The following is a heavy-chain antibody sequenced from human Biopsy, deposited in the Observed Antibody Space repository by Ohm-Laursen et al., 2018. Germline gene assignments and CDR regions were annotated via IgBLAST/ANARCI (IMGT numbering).Heavy chain of an antibody. J-gene: IGHJ4*02. D-gene: IGHD6-19*01. Sequence: SETLSLTCTVSSGSISSYYWSWIRQPPGKGREWIGYISYSGNTNYNPSLKSRVTMSVDTSKNRFPLKVYSVTAADTAIYYCATTTMDTSGWYGNYFDSWGQGALVTVSS. CDR3: ATTTMDTSGWYGNYFDS. CDR1: SGSISSYY. V-gene: IGHV4-59*08. CDR2: ISYSGNT.